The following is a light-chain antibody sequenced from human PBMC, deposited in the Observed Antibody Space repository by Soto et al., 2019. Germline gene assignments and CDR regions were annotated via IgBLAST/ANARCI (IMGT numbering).Light chain of an antibody. J-gene: IGLJ1*01. Sequence: QSALTQPASVSGSPGQSITISCAGTISDVGGYNYVSWYQQHPGKAPKLIIYDVSDRPSGVSNRFSGSRSGNTASLTISGLQAEKKNEYYRRSYTKTLFVFGTGTKVTVL. CDR1: ISDVGGYNY. V-gene: IGLV2-14*03. CDR2: DVS. CDR3: RSYTKTLFV.